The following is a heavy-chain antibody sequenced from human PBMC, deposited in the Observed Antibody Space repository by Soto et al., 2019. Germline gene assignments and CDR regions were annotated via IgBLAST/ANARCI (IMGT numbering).Heavy chain of an antibody. D-gene: IGHD3-9*01. J-gene: IGHJ5*02. V-gene: IGHV4-4*02. Sequence: QVQLQESGPGLVTPSGTLSLNCAVSGDSITRKWWSWVRQPPGKGLEWLGEFHHSGGTIYNPSLMSRLSISGDKSRNQFYLRLNSVTASYTAVHHCVGQWSTGYGAFAPWGQGTLVTVSS. CDR2: FHHSGGT. CDR1: GDSITRKW. CDR3: VGQWSTGYGAFAP.